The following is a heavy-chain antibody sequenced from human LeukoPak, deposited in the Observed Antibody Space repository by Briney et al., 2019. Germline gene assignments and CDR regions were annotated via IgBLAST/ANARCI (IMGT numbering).Heavy chain of an antibody. CDR1: GFTFSSYA. CDR2: ISGSGGST. V-gene: IGHV3-23*01. Sequence: GGSLRLSCAASGFTFSSYAMSWVRQAPGKGLEWVSAISGSGGSTYYADSVKGRFTISRDNSKNTLYLQMNSLRAEDTAVYYCAKDQRYCGGDCYSSFDNWGQGTLVTVSS. D-gene: IGHD2-21*02. J-gene: IGHJ4*02. CDR3: AKDQRYCGGDCYSSFDN.